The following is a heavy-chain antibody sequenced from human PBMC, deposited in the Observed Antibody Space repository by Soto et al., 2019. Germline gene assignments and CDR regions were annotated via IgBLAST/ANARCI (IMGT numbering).Heavy chain of an antibody. D-gene: IGHD1-26*01. J-gene: IGHJ4*02. CDR2: ISADNGNT. CDR1: GYTFTSYG. Sequence: QVQLVQSGAEVKKPGASVKVSCKASGYTFTSYGISWVRQAPGQGLEWMGWISADNGNTNYAQKLQGRVTMTTDTSTSPAYMELRSRRSDDTAVYYCARDRGSYALDSWGQGTLVTVSS. CDR3: ARDRGSYALDS. V-gene: IGHV1-18*01.